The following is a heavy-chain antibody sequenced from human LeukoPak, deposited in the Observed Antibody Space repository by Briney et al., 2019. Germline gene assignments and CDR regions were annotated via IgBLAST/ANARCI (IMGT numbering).Heavy chain of an antibody. V-gene: IGHV4-31*03. D-gene: IGHD3-22*01. Sequence: SQILSLTCTVSGGSISSGGYYWSWIRQHPGKGLEWIGYIYYSGSTYYNPSLKSRVTISVDTSKNQFSLKPSSVTAADTAVYYCARGNYYDSSGKEYFDPWGQGTLVTVSS. CDR2: IYYSGST. J-gene: IGHJ5*02. CDR3: ARGNYYDSSGKEYFDP. CDR1: GGSISSGGYY.